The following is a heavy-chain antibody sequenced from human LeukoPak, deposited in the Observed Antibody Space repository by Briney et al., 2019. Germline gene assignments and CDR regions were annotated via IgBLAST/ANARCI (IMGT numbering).Heavy chain of an antibody. CDR3: ARNTNSGFDY. CDR2: INPSGGST. J-gene: IGHJ4*02. Sequence: ASVKVSCKASGYTFTSNYIHWVRQAPVQGLEWMGFINPSGGSTSYAQKFQVRITMTTDTSTNTVYMELSGLRSEDTAAYYCARNTNSGFDYWGQGTLVTVSS. CDR1: GYTFTSNY. D-gene: IGHD2-8*01. V-gene: IGHV1-46*01.